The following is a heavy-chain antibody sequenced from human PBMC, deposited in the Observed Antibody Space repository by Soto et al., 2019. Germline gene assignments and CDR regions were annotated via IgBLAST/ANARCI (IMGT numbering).Heavy chain of an antibody. J-gene: IGHJ4*02. Sequence: PSETLSLTCTVSGGSISSGSYYWGWIRQPPGKGLEWIGSINYSGSTFYNPSLRSRVSVFVDTSKNQFSLKVSSVTAADTAVYYCARHPDLESWSQGTLVTVSS. CDR1: GGSISSGSYY. V-gene: IGHV4-39*01. CDR2: INYSGST. CDR3: ARHPDLES.